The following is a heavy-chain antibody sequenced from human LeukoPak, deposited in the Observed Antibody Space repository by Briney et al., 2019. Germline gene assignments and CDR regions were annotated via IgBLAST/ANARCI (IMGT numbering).Heavy chain of an antibody. CDR1: GGSISSSSYY. Sequence: PSETLSLTCTVSGGSISSSSYYWGWIRQPPGKGLEWIGSIYYSGSTYYNPSLKSRVTISVDTSKNQFSLKLSSVTAADTAVYYCARLEMTTVTRPPLLFDYWGQGTLVTVSS. CDR2: IYYSGST. J-gene: IGHJ4*02. D-gene: IGHD4-17*01. V-gene: IGHV4-39*01. CDR3: ARLEMTTVTRPPLLFDY.